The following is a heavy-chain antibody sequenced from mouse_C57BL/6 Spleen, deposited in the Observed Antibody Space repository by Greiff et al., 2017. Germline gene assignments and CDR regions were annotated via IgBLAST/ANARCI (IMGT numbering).Heavy chain of an antibody. Sequence: VQLQQPGAELVRPGSSVKMSCKTSGYTFTSYGINWVKQRPGQGLEWIGYIYTGNGYTEYNEKFKGKATLTADTSSSTAYMQLSSLTSDDSAIYFCAKCDYDDGGFDYWGTGTTVTVSS. CDR2: IYTGNGYT. CDR3: AKCDYDDGGFDY. J-gene: IGHJ2*01. CDR1: GYTFTSYG. D-gene: IGHD2-4*01. V-gene: IGHV1-58*01.